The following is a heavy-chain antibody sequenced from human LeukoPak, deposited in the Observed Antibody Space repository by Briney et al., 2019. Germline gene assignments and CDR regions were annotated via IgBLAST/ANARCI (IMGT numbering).Heavy chain of an antibody. CDR1: GFTFSRYW. J-gene: IGHJ5*02. CDR2: INPDGSTT. CDR3: ARVLSGSWDWFDP. D-gene: IGHD3-22*01. Sequence: GGSLRLSCAASGFTFSRYWIHWVRQAPGKGLEWVSRINPDGSTTTYADSVKGRFAISRDNAKNTVYLQMNSLRAEDTAVYYCARVLSGSWDWFDPWGQGTLVTVSS. V-gene: IGHV3-74*01.